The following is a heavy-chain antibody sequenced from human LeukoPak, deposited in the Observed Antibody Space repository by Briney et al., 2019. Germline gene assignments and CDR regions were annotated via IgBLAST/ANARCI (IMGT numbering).Heavy chain of an antibody. CDR3: AREGASLGYYFDY. J-gene: IGHJ4*02. D-gene: IGHD4/OR15-4a*01. CDR1: GFTFSSYE. Sequence: GGTLRLSCAASGFTFSSYEMNWVRQAPGKGLERVSYISSSGSTIYYADSVKGRFTISRDNAKNSLSLQMHSLRAEDTAVYYCAREGASLGYYFDYWGQGTLVTVSS. V-gene: IGHV3-48*03. CDR2: ISSSGSTI.